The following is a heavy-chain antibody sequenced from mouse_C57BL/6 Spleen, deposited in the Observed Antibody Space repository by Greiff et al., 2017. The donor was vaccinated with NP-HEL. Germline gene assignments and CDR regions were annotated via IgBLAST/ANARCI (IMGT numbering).Heavy chain of an antibody. Sequence: EVQLQQSGAELVKPGASVKLSCTASGFNIKDYYMHWVKQRTEQGLEWIGRIDPEDGETKCAPKFQGKATITADTSSNTAYLQLSSLTSEDTAVYYCARSGAMDYWGQGTSVTVSS. CDR2: IDPEDGET. CDR1: GFNIKDYY. J-gene: IGHJ4*01. V-gene: IGHV14-2*01. CDR3: ARSGAMDY.